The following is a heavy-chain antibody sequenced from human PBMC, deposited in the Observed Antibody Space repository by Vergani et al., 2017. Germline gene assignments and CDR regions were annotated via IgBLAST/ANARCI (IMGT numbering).Heavy chain of an antibody. V-gene: IGHV4-59*12. J-gene: IGHJ6*02. CDR3: ARALGGSYGGNSGDYYGMDV. CDR1: GGSISSYY. Sequence: QVQLQESGPGLVKPSETLSLTCTVSGGSISSYYWSWIRQPPGKGLEWIGYIYYSGSTYYNPSLKSLVTISVDTSKNQFSLKLSSVTAADTAVYYCARALGGSYGGNSGDYYGMDVWGQGTTVTVSS. D-gene: IGHD4-23*01. CDR2: IYYSGST.